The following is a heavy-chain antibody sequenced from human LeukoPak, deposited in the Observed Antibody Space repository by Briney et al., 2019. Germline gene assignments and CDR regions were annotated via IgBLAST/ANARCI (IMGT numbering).Heavy chain of an antibody. CDR1: GGSISSGDYY. D-gene: IGHD2-15*01. Sequence: SETLSLTCTVSGGSISSGDYYWSWIRQPPGKGLEWIGSIYYSGSTYYNPSLKSRVTISVDTSKNQFSLKLSSVTAADTAVYYCARRGIRGFDYWGQGTLVTVSS. CDR2: IYYSGST. J-gene: IGHJ4*02. CDR3: ARRGIRGFDY. V-gene: IGHV4-39*01.